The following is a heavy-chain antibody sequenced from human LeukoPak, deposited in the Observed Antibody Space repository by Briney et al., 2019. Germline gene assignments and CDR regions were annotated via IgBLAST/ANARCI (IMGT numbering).Heavy chain of an antibody. V-gene: IGHV3-64*01. CDR2: ISSNGGST. Sequence: PGGSLRLSCAASGFTFSDYYMSWIRQAPGKGLEYVSAISSNGGSTYYANSVKGRFTISRDNSKNTLYLQMGSLRAEDMAVYYCARDGRRYYGSGSYCDYWGQGTLVTVSS. CDR3: ARDGRRYYGSGSYCDY. CDR1: GFTFSDYY. J-gene: IGHJ4*02. D-gene: IGHD3-10*01.